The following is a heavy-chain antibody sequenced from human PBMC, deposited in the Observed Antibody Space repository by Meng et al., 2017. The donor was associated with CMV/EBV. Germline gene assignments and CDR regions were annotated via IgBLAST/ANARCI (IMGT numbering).Heavy chain of an antibody. V-gene: IGHV4-4*07. CDR1: GGSISSYY. D-gene: IGHD2-21*01. J-gene: IGHJ4*02. Sequence: HVQVSAPGLVTPSETLSLPCTVSGGSISSYYWSWIRQPAGKGLELIGRIYTSGSTNYNPSLKSRVTMSVDTSKNQFSLKLSSVTAADTAVYYCARGSYYRYVIDYWGQGTLVTVSS. CDR3: ARGSYYRYVIDY. CDR2: IYTSGST.